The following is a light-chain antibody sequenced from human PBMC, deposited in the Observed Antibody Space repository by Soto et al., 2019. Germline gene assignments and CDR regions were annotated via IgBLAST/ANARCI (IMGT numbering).Light chain of an antibody. V-gene: IGLV2-14*01. Sequence: QSALTQPASVSGSPGQSITISCTGTSSDIGGYNYVSWYQHHPGKAPKLLISEVSNRPSGVSNRFSGSKSGNTASLTISGLQAEDEADYSCSSYTSSSTLGFGGGTKLTVL. CDR3: SSYTSSSTLG. CDR2: EVS. CDR1: SSDIGGYNY. J-gene: IGLJ3*02.